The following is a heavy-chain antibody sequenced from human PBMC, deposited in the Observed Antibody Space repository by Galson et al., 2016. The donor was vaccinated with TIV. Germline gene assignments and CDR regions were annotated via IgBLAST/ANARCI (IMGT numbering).Heavy chain of an antibody. CDR1: GFTFHDHG. CDR2: VGWNGASV. CDR3: TKEGISSLYSPLDAFDV. J-gene: IGHJ3*01. V-gene: IGHV3-9*01. Sequence: SLRLSCAASGFTFHDHGMHWVRQAPGRGLEWVSGVGWNGASVAYADSVKGRFTISRDNAKNILYLQMNSLRDEDTALYYCTKEGISSLYSPLDAFDVWGQGTMVTVSS. D-gene: IGHD6-13*01.